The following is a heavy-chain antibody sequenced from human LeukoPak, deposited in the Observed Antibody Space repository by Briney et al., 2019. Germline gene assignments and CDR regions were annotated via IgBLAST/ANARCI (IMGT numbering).Heavy chain of an antibody. CDR3: ARHQEQQLGAFDI. CDR1: GFTFSSYA. Sequence: GRSLRLSCAASGFTFSSYAMHWVRRAPGKGLEWVAGISYDGSNKYYADSVKGRFTISRDNSKNTLYLQMNSLRAEDTAVYYCARHQEQQLGAFDIWGQGTMVTVSS. J-gene: IGHJ3*02. V-gene: IGHV3-30-3*01. D-gene: IGHD6-13*01. CDR2: ISYDGSNK.